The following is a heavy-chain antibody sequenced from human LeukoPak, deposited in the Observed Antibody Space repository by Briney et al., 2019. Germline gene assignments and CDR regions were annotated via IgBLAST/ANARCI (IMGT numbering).Heavy chain of an antibody. D-gene: IGHD3-9*01. Sequence: PGGSLRLSCAASGFTVSSNYMSWVRQAPGKGLEWVSVIYSGGSTYFADSVKGRFTISRHDSKNTLYLQMNSLRAEDTAVYYCARDTYDILTGYRRAFDIWGRGTMVTVSS. J-gene: IGHJ3*02. V-gene: IGHV3-53*04. CDR1: GFTVSSNY. CDR2: IYSGGST. CDR3: ARDTYDILTGYRRAFDI.